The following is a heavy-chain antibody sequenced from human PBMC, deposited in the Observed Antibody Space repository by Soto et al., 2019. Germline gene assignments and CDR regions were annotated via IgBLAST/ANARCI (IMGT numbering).Heavy chain of an antibody. V-gene: IGHV3-21*01. CDR2: ISSSGTYI. CDR1: GFTFNDYS. J-gene: IGHJ6*02. Sequence: GGSLRLSCEASGFTFNDYSMDWVRQAPEKGLEWVSSISSSGTYIYYADSVKGRFAISRDNANNVMYLQMDTLRAEDTAVYYCVRAGHVFDVHYYGMDLWGQGTTVNVS. D-gene: IGHD3-10*01. CDR3: VRAGHVFDVHYYGMDL.